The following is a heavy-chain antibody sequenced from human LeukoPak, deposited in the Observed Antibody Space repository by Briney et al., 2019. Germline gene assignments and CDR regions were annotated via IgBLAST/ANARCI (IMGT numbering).Heavy chain of an antibody. Sequence: GGSLRLSCAASGFTFSSYWIHWVRQAPGKGLEWVANIKQDGSEKYYVDSVKGRFTISRDNAKNSLYLQMNSLRAEDTAVYSCVRDGDTSGYTNWGQGTLVTVSS. D-gene: IGHD3-22*01. CDR2: IKQDGSEK. CDR3: VRDGDTSGYTN. CDR1: GFTFSSYW. J-gene: IGHJ4*02. V-gene: IGHV3-7*01.